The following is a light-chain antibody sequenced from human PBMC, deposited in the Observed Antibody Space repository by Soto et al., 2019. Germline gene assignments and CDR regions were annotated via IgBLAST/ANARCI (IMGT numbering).Light chain of an antibody. Sequence: EIVLTQSPGTLSLSPGERATLSCGASQSVTSNYLAWYQQKPGQVPRLLIFGASIRVTGIPDRVIGSGSGTDFTLTISRLEPEDFAVYDCQQYGSSPLTFGGGTKVDIK. V-gene: IGKV3-20*01. CDR1: QSVTSNY. CDR3: QQYGSSPLT. J-gene: IGKJ4*01. CDR2: GAS.